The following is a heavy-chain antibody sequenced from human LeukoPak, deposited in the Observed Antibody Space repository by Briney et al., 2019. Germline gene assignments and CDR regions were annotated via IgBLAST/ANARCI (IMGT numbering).Heavy chain of an antibody. V-gene: IGHV4-59*08. D-gene: IGHD6-13*01. CDR1: GGSISSYY. CDR3: ARVIVSAAAGKAVDH. Sequence: SETLSLTCTVSGGSISSYYWSWIRQPPGKGLEWIGYIYYSGSTNYNPSLKSRVTISVDKSKNQFSLMLTSVTAADTAVYYCARVIVSAAAGKAVDHWGQGTLVTVSS. J-gene: IGHJ4*02. CDR2: IYYSGST.